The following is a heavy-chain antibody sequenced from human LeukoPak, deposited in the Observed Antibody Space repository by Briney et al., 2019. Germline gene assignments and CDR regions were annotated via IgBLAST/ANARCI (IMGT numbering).Heavy chain of an antibody. CDR1: GGTFSSYA. Sequence: VASVKVSSKASGGTFSSYAISWVRQAPGQGLEWMGWISAYNGNTNYAQKLQGRVTMTTDTSTSTAYMELRSLRSDDTAVYYCARVATYYDFWSTLDYWGQGTLVTVSS. CDR3: ARVATYYDFWSTLDY. V-gene: IGHV1-18*01. D-gene: IGHD3-3*01. J-gene: IGHJ4*02. CDR2: ISAYNGNT.